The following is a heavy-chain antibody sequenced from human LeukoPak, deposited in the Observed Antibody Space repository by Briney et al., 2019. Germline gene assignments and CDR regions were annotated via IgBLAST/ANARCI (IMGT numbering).Heavy chain of an antibody. CDR1: GGTFSSYA. V-gene: IGHV1-69*13. CDR2: IIPIFGTA. D-gene: IGHD2-21*01. CDR3: AREPVWWGSRDAFDI. Sequence: ASVKVSCKASGGTFSSYAISWVRQAPGQGLEWMGGIIPIFGTANYAQKFQGRVTITADESTSTAYMELSSLRSEDTAVYYCAREPVWWGSRDAFDIWGQGTMVTVSS. J-gene: IGHJ3*02.